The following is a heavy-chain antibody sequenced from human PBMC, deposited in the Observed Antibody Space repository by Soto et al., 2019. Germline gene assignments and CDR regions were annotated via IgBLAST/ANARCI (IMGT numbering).Heavy chain of an antibody. Sequence: QMQLVQSGPEVKKPGTSVKVSCKASGFPFTSSSVQWVRQARGQRLEWIGWIVFGSGNTNYAQKFQERVTFNRDMSTGTAYMEVNSLRSEDTAGYYCAADLGYLWGQGTLVTVSS. CDR3: AADLGYL. CDR2: IVFGSGNT. J-gene: IGHJ5*02. V-gene: IGHV1-58*01. CDR1: GFPFTSSS. D-gene: IGHD7-27*01.